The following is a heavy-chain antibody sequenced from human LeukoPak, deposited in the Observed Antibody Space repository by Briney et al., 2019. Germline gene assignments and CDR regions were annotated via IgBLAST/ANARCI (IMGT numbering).Heavy chain of an antibody. CDR1: GYTFTSYG. CDR2: ISAYNGNT. CDR3: ARDPHYSGSYTD. D-gene: IGHD1-26*01. Sequence: ASVKVSCKASGYTFTSYGISWVRQAPGQGLEWMGWISAYNGNTNYAQKFQGRVTMTTDTSTSTAYMEPRSLRSDDTAVYYCARDPHYSGSYTDWGQGTLVTVSS. V-gene: IGHV1-18*01. J-gene: IGHJ4*02.